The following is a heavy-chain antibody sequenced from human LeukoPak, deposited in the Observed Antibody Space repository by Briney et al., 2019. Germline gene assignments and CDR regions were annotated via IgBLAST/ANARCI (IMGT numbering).Heavy chain of an antibody. CDR2: VNPKSGDT. D-gene: IGHD1-26*01. CDR3: ARDGVLVGSTVLNY. V-gene: IGHV1-2*02. J-gene: IGHJ4*01. CDR1: GGTFSSYA. Sequence: EASVKVSCKASGGTFSSYAISWVRQAPGQGLEWMGWVNPKSGDTKYAQKFQDRISMTRDTPISTAYMEVNRLTSDDSAVYYCARDGVLVGSTVLNYWGQGTLVTVAS.